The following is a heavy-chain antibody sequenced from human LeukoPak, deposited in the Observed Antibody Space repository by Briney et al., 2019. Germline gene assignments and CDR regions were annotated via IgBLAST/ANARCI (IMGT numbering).Heavy chain of an antibody. D-gene: IGHD3-9*01. CDR2: INPNRGGT. V-gene: IGHV1-2*02. CDR3: ARGGPYDILTGSLDY. Sequence: ASVKVSCKASGYTFTCYYMHWVRQAPGQGLEWMGWINPNRGGTNYAQKFQGRVTMTRDTSISTAYMELSRLRSDDTAVYYCARGGPYDILTGSLDYWNQGTLVTVSS. J-gene: IGHJ4*02. CDR1: GYTFTCYY.